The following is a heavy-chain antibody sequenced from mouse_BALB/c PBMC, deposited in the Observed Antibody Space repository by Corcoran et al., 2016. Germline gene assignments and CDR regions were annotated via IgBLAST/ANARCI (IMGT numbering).Heavy chain of an antibody. CDR2: IDPANGNT. J-gene: IGHJ2*01. CDR3: ARREY. Sequence: VQLQQSGADLVKPGASVKLSCTASGFYIKDTYMHWVKQRPEQGLEWIGRIDPANGNTKYDPKFQGKATITADTSSNTAYLQLSSLTSEDTAVYYCARREYWGQGTTLTVSS. V-gene: IGHV14-3*02. CDR1: GFYIKDTY.